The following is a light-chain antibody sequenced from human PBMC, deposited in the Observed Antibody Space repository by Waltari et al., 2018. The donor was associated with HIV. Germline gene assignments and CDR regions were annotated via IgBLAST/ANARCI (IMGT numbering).Light chain of an antibody. V-gene: IGKV1-39*01. CDR1: QSISTS. J-gene: IGKJ1*01. CDR3: QQAYRGRT. Sequence: DIQLTQSPSSLPASVRDRVTITCRASQSISTSLNWYQHKPGEAPKLLIFDASRLHTGVPSRFSGSGSGTQLTLTISSLQPEDFATYYCQQAYRGRTFGQGTKVDIK. CDR2: DAS.